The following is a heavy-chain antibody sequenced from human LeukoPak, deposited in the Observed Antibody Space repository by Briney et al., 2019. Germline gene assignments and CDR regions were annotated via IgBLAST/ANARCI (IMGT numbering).Heavy chain of an antibody. Sequence: ASVKVSCKASGYTFTNYGITWVRQAPGQGLEWMGWISAYNGDTNYAQKLQGRVTMTTDTSTTTAYMELRSLRSDDTAVYYCARIPVYCSSTSCYLDYWGQGTLVTVSS. J-gene: IGHJ4*02. V-gene: IGHV1-18*01. CDR2: ISAYNGDT. CDR3: ARIPVYCSSTSCYLDY. D-gene: IGHD2-2*01. CDR1: GYTFTNYG.